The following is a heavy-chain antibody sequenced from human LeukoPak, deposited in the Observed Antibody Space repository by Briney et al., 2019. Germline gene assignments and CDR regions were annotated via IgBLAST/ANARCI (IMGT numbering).Heavy chain of an antibody. D-gene: IGHD2-2*01. J-gene: IGHJ4*02. CDR1: VYTFTAYY. Sequence: ASVKVSCKTSVYTFTAYYMHWVRQAPGQEPQWMGWISPNSGGTNYAQKFQGRVTMTRDTSISTVYMELSSLTSGDAAIYYCARDAPIAFPGSTSDYYVFWGQGTLVTVSS. V-gene: IGHV1-2*02. CDR2: ISPNSGGT. CDR3: ARDAPIAFPGSTSDYYVF.